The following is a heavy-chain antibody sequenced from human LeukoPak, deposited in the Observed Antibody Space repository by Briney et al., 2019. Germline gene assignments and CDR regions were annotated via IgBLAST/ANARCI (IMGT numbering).Heavy chain of an antibody. CDR3: ARSPDILTGENFDY. V-gene: IGHV3-21*04. CDR1: GFTFSSYS. J-gene: IGHJ4*02. Sequence: GGSLRLSCAASGFTFSSYSMNWVRQAPGKGLEWVSSISSSSSYIYYADSVKGRFTISRDNAKNSLYLQVNSLRAEDTAVYYCARSPDILTGENFDYWGQGTLVTVSS. D-gene: IGHD3-9*01. CDR2: ISSSSSYI.